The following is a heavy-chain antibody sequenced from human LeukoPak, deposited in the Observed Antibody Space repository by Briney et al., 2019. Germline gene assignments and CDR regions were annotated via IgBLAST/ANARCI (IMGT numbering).Heavy chain of an antibody. CDR2: ISSGGNDK. CDR3: TTKVIRGNSGDDYDD. CDR1: GVTFSSYG. Sequence: GGSLRLSCAASGVTFSSYGMHWVRQAPGKGLEWVALISSGGNDKLYGDSVKGRFTISRDDSKSTLYLQMNSLRAEDTAVYYCTTKVIRGNSGDDYDDWGQGTLVTVSS. D-gene: IGHD5-12*01. V-gene: IGHV3-30*03. J-gene: IGHJ4*02.